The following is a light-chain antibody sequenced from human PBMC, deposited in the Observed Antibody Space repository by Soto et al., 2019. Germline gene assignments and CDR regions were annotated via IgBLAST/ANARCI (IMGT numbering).Light chain of an antibody. Sequence: QSALTQPASVSGSPGQSITISCSGTNSDVGDYNLVSWYQQRPGKAPKLVIFDVSNRPSGVSDRFSGSKSGNTASLTISGLQAEDEGDYFCCSYSTGPTLYVFGSGTKLTV. J-gene: IGLJ1*01. CDR1: NSDVGDYNL. CDR2: DVS. V-gene: IGLV2-14*01. CDR3: CSYSTGPTLYV.